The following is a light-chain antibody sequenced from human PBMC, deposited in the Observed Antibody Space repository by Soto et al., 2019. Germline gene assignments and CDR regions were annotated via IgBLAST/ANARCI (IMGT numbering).Light chain of an antibody. Sequence: QSVLTQPPSVSGAPGQRVTISCTGSSSNIGAGYDVQWYQQLPGAAPKLLIFGNSNRPSGVPDRFSGSRSGTSASLAITGLQAEEDADYFCQSYDISRSVSVIFGGGTKVTVL. CDR3: QSYDISRSVSVI. CDR1: SSNIGAGYD. J-gene: IGLJ2*01. CDR2: GNS. V-gene: IGLV1-40*01.